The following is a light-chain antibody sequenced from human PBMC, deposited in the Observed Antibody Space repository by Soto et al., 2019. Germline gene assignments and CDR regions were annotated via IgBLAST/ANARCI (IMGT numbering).Light chain of an antibody. V-gene: IGKV1-9*01. CDR2: AAS. CDR3: QQRKSYPIT. Sequence: DIQLTQSPSFLSASVGDRVTITCRASQDINTYLAWYQQKPGKAPKLLIFAASTLQNGVPSRFSGSGSGTEFTVAITRLHPEDFATYYCQQRKSYPITFGQGTRLESK. J-gene: IGKJ5*01. CDR1: QDINTY.